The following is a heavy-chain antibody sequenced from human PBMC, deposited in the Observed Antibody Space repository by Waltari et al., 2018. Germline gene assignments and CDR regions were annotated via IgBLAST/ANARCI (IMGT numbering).Heavy chain of an antibody. Sequence: VPPGQSGAELKKPAASVKVSCQASGHTSTGSYRQWVRRAPGQGREWRGRMNPSSGDTNDAQKLQGRVTLTRDTSINTAYMELSSLKSDDTAVYYCARDLGSDYGNRDYWGQGTLVTVPS. J-gene: IGHJ4*02. CDR2: MNPSSGDT. V-gene: IGHV1-2*06. D-gene: IGHD4-17*01. CDR3: ARDLGSDYGNRDY. CDR1: GHTSTGSY.